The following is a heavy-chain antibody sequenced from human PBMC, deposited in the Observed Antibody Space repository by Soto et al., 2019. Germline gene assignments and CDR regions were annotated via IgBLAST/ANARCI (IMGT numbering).Heavy chain of an antibody. J-gene: IGHJ6*02. Sequence: EVQLVESGGGLIQPGGSLRLSCAASGFTVSSNYMSWVRQAPGKGLEWVSVIYSGGSTYYADSVKGRFNISRDNSKNKLYLQMNSLRAEDTAVYYCARARGYCISTSCYYYYGMDVWGQGTTVTVSS. CDR1: GFTVSSNY. CDR2: IYSGGST. CDR3: ARARGYCISTSCYYYYGMDV. V-gene: IGHV3-53*01. D-gene: IGHD2-2*01.